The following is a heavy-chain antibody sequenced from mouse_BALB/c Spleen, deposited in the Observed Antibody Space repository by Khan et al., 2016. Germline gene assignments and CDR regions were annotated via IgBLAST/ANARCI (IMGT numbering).Heavy chain of an antibody. CDR1: GYTFTNYG. Sequence: QIQLVQSGPELKKPGETVKISCKASGYTFTNYGMIWVKQAPGKGLKWMGWINTNTGEPAYAEEFKGRFALSLETSASTAYLQISNLKNEDTATYFCARYGKGTWFAYWGQGTRVTVSA. CDR3: ARYGKGTWFAY. D-gene: IGHD2-1*01. CDR2: INTNTGEP. J-gene: IGHJ3*01. V-gene: IGHV9-3*02.